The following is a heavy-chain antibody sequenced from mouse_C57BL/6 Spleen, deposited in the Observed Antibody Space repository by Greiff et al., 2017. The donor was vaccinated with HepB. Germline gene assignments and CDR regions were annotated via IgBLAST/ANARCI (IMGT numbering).Heavy chain of an antibody. CDR1: GYTFTSYG. CDR3: AREDYGSSYGDY. Sequence: QVQLQQSGAELARPGASVKLSCKASGYTFTSYGISWVKQRTGQGLEWIGEIYPRSGNTYYNEKFKGKATLTADKSSSTAYMQLSSLTSEDSAVYFCAREDYGSSYGDYWGQGTTLTVSS. CDR2: IYPRSGNT. D-gene: IGHD1-1*01. V-gene: IGHV1-81*01. J-gene: IGHJ2*01.